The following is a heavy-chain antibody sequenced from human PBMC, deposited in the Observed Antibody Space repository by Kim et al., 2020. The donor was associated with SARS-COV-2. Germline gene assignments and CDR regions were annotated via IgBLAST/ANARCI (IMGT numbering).Heavy chain of an antibody. V-gene: IGHV4-59*01. J-gene: IGHJ4*02. CDR3: ARDEYSYGSFDY. D-gene: IGHD5-18*01. Sequence: NYNPALGRRVTISVDTTKNQFSLKLSSVAAADAAVYYCARDEYSYGSFDYWGQGTLVTVSS.